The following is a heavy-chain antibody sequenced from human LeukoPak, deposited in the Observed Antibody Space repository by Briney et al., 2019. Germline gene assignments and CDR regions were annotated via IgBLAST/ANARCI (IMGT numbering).Heavy chain of an antibody. J-gene: IGHJ4*02. D-gene: IGHD2-21*01. CDR2: ISGSGGST. CDR1: GFTFSSYA. CDR3: AKDQSVVVIAIVDY. V-gene: IGHV3-23*01. Sequence: GGSLRLSCAASGFTFSSYAMSWVRQAPGKGLEWVSAISGSGGSTYYADSVKGRFTISRDNSKNTLYLQMNSLRAEDTAVYYCAKDQSVVVIAIVDYWGQGTLVTVSS.